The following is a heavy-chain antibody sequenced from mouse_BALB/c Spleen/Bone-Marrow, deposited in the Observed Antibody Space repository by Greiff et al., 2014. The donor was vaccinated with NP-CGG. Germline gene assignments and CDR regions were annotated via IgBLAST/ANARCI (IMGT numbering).Heavy chain of an antibody. Sequence: EVQLEESGGGLVQPGGSMKLSCVASGFTFSNYWMNWVRQSPEKGLEWVAEIRLKSNNYATHYADSVKGRFTISRDDAESSVYLQKNNFRPEDTGIYYCTRASYHWGQGTMLTVSA. CDR2: IRLKSNNYAT. V-gene: IGHV6-6*02. CDR3: TRASYH. J-gene: IGHJ2*01. D-gene: IGHD2-10*01. CDR1: GFTFSNYW.